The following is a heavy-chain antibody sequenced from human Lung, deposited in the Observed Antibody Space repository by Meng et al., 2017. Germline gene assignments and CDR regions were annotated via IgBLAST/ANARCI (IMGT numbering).Heavy chain of an antibody. CDR2: IYNSGST. Sequence: GPGMVNCSRPLANTCMVSGCSSKHRNYYWSWNRRPPGKGVEWSGNIYNSGSTYYNPSLKSRITISVDTSKNQFSLKLSSVTAADTAVYYCARGQKGYFDLWGRGTLVTVSS. V-gene: IGHV4-30-4*01. J-gene: IGHJ2*01. CDR1: GCSSKHRNYY. CDR3: ARGQKGYFDL.